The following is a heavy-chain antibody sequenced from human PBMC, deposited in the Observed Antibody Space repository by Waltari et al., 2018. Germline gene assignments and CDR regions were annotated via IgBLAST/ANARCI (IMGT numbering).Heavy chain of an antibody. CDR1: GFTFSSYW. V-gene: IGHV3-74*01. CDR3: VIGAQHVSNWYASEYFQH. J-gene: IGHJ1*01. CDR2: ITTDGITT. Sequence: EVQLVESGGGLVQPGGSLRLSCAASGFTFSSYWTHWVRQAPGKGLVVCSDITTDGITTNYADSVEGRLTISRDNAKNTLYLQMDSLRAEETAVYYCVIGAQHVSNWYASEYFQHWGQGTLVTVSS. D-gene: IGHD6-13*01.